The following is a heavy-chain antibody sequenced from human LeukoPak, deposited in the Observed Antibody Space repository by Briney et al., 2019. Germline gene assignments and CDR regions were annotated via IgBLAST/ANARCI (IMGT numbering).Heavy chain of an antibody. J-gene: IGHJ4*02. CDR3: ARILTSYGDYEEFDY. CDR1: GGTFSSYA. D-gene: IGHD4-17*01. Sequence: SMTVSCKASGGTFSSYAISWVRQAPGQGLEWMGGIIPIFGTANYAQKFQGRVTITADESTSTAYMELSSLRSEDTAVYYCARILTSYGDYEEFDYWGQGTLVTVSS. CDR2: IIPIFGTA. V-gene: IGHV1-69*13.